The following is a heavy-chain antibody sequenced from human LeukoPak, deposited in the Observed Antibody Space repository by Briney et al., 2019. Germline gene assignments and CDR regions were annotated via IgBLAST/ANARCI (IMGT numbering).Heavy chain of an antibody. CDR3: AKLAELVVTNNWFDP. D-gene: IGHD2-15*01. CDR2: IRYDGTNT. Sequence: GGSLRLSCTASGFTFSSYAMHWVRQAPGKGLEWLAFIRYDGTNTHYADSVKGRFTISRDNSENTLYLQMNTLTIEDTAVYYCAKLAELVVTNNWFDPWGQGTLVTVSS. CDR1: GFTFSSYA. V-gene: IGHV3-30*02. J-gene: IGHJ5*02.